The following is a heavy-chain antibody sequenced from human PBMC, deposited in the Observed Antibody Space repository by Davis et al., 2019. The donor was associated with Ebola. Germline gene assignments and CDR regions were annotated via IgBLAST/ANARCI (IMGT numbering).Heavy chain of an antibody. Sequence: MPSETLSLTCAVYGGSFSGYYWSWIRQPPGKGLEWIGEINHSGSTNYNPSLKSRVTISVDTSKNQFSLKLSSVTAADTAVYYCARLSNYYYYGMDVWGQGTTVTVSS. CDR2: INHSGST. CDR3: ARLSNYYYYGMDV. J-gene: IGHJ6*02. CDR1: GGSFSGYY. V-gene: IGHV4-34*01.